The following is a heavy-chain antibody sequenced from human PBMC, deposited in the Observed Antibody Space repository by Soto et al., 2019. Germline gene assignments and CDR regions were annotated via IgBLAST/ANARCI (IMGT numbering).Heavy chain of an antibody. CDR2: IWYDGSNK. J-gene: IGHJ6*02. V-gene: IGHV3-33*01. CDR1: GFTFSSYG. D-gene: IGHD6-19*01. CDR3: ARDHIRGAVAADYYYGMDV. Sequence: GGSLRLSCAASGFTFSSYGMHWVRQAPGKGLEWVAVIWYDGSNKYYADSVKGRFTISRDNSKNTLYLQMNSLRAEDTAVYYCARDHIRGAVAADYYYGMDVWGQGTTVTVSS.